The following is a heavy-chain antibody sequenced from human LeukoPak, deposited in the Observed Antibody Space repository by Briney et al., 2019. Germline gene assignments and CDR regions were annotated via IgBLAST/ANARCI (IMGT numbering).Heavy chain of an antibody. Sequence: PEASVKVSCKASGYTFTSYGISWVRQAPGQGLEWMGWISAYNGNTNYAQKLQGRVTMTRDTSTSTVYMELRSLRSEDTGVYYCARGRWGGGLFDYWGQGTLVTVSS. CDR2: ISAYNGNT. D-gene: IGHD3-16*01. V-gene: IGHV1-18*01. J-gene: IGHJ4*02. CDR1: GYTFTSYG. CDR3: ARGRWGGGLFDY.